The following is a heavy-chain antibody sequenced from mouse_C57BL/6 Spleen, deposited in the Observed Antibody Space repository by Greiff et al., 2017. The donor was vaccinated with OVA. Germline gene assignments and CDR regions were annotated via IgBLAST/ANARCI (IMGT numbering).Heavy chain of an antibody. J-gene: IGHJ3*01. CDR2: IDPDDGET. CDR3: GRDVRPSWFAY. V-gene: IGHV14-2*01. Sequence: VQLQQSGAELVKPGASVKLSCTASGFNFKDYYMHWVKQRTEQGLEWIGRIDPDDGETNYAPKFQGKATMTADTSSNTAYLQLSSLTSEDTAVYYCGRDVRPSWFAYWGQGTLVTVSA. CDR1: GFNFKDYY.